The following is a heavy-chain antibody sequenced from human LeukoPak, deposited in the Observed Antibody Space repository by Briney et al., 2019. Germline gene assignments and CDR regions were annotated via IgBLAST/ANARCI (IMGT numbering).Heavy chain of an antibody. D-gene: IGHD6-19*01. CDR3: ARPRGSGWYGAFDV. V-gene: IGHV4-59*01. CDR1: GGPISSYY. Sequence: SETLSLTCTVSGGPISSYYWSWIRQPPGKGLEWMGYIYYSGSTKYNPSLKSRVTISADTSKNQLSLKLSSVTAADTAFYYCARPRGSGWYGAFDVWGQGTMVSVSS. CDR2: IYYSGST. J-gene: IGHJ3*01.